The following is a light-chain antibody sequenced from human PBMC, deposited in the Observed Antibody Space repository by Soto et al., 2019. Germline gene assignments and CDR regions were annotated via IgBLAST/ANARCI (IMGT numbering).Light chain of an antibody. CDR3: QQYDSSWT. V-gene: IGKV3-20*01. CDR1: QSVSSN. J-gene: IGKJ1*01. CDR2: GAS. Sequence: EIVMTQSPATLSVSPGERATLSCRASQSVSSNLAWYQQKPGQAPRLLIYGASSRATGIPDRFSGSGSGTDFTLTISRLEPEDFAVYYCQQYDSSWTFGQGTKVDI.